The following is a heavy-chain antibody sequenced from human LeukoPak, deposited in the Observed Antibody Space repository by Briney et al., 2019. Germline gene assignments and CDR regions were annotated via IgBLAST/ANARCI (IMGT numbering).Heavy chain of an antibody. V-gene: IGHV1-46*01. J-gene: IGHJ4*02. CDR1: GYTFTSYY. CDR3: VGGAPNWGFDY. CDR2: INPSGGRT. Sequence: ASVKVSCKASGYTFTSYYIHWVRQAPGQGLEWMGIINPSGGRTSYAQKFQGRVTMTRDTSTSTVYMELSSLRSEDTAVYYCVGGAPNWGFDYWGQGTLVTVSS. D-gene: IGHD7-27*01.